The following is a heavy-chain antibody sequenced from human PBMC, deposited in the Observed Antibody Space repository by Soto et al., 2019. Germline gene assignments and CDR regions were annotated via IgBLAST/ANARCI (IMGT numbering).Heavy chain of an antibody. D-gene: IGHD3-22*01. Sequence: EVQLVESGGGLVQPGRSLRLSCAASGFTFDDYAMHWVRQAPGKGLEWVSGISWNSGSIGYADSVKGRFTISRDNAKNSLCLQMNGLRAEDTALYYCAKDIGYYDSSGYNYWGQGTLVAVSS. CDR3: AKDIGYYDSSGYNY. CDR2: ISWNSGSI. CDR1: GFTFDDYA. V-gene: IGHV3-9*01. J-gene: IGHJ4*02.